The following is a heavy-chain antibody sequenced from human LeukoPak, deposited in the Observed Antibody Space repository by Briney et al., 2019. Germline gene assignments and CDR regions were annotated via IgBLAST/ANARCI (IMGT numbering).Heavy chain of an antibody. J-gene: IGHJ5*02. Sequence: GESLKISCKGSGYRFTNYWIGWVRQMPGKGLELMGIIYPDDSDTRYSPSFQGQVTISADKSFSTAYLRWSSLKASDTAIYYCARGGFCTGTSCYLAWFDPWGQGTLVTVSS. CDR3: ARGGFCTGTSCYLAWFDP. V-gene: IGHV5-51*01. D-gene: IGHD2-2*01. CDR1: GYRFTNYW. CDR2: IYPDDSDT.